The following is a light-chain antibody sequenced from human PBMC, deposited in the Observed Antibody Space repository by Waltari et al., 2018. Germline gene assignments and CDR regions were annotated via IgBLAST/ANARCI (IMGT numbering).Light chain of an antibody. CDR1: SSYVGTYNS. V-gene: IGLV2-14*03. J-gene: IGLJ3*02. CDR2: DVS. Sequence: QSALTQPASVSGSPGQSITISCTGPSSYVGTYNSVSWYQDHPGQGPKVIIYDVSDRPSGVSARFSGSKSGNTASLTISGLQAEDEADYYCSSQSSDDVVLFGGGTKVTVL. CDR3: SSQSSDDVVL.